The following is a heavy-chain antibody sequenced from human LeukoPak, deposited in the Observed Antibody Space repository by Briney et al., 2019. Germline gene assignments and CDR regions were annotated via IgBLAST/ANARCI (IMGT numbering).Heavy chain of an antibody. J-gene: IGHJ4*02. CDR1: GGSFSGYS. V-gene: IGHV4-34*01. CDR2: IDHSGRS. CDR3: ARRRSSGWYYFDY. D-gene: IGHD6-19*01. Sequence: PSETLSLTCAVFGGSFSGYSWSWIRQPPGKGLEWIGEIDHSGRSNYNPSIKSRVTMSVETSNSQLSLKVTSVTAADTAVYYCARRRSSGWYYFDYWGQGTLVTVSS.